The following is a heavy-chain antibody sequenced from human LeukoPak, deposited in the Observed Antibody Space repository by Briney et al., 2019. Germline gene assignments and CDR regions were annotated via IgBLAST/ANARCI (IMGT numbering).Heavy chain of an antibody. CDR3: ARFYGSGSYYGHY. CDR1: GGSFSGYD. CDR2: INHSGST. D-gene: IGHD3-10*01. Sequence: SETLSLTCAVYGGSFSGYDWSWISQPPGKGLEWIGEINHSGSTNYNPSLKSRVTISVDTSKNQFSLKLSSVTAADTAVYYCARFYGSGSYYGHYRGQGTLVTVSS. J-gene: IGHJ4*02. V-gene: IGHV4-34*01.